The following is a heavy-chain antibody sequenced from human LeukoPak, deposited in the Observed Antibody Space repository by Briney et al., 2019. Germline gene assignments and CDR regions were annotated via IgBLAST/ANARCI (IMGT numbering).Heavy chain of an antibody. CDR2: IYTSGST. V-gene: IGHV4-4*07. J-gene: IGHJ3*02. D-gene: IGHD6-19*01. CDR1: GGSISSYY. CDR3: ARPQDGWSSDAFDI. Sequence: NPSETLSLTCTVSGGSISSYYWSWIRQPAGKGLEWIGRIYTSGSTNYNPSLKSRVTMSVDTSKNQFSLKLSSVTAADAAVYYCARPQDGWSSDAFDIWGQGTMVTVSS.